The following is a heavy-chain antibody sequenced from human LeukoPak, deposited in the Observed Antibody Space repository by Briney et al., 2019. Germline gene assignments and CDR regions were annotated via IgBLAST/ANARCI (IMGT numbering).Heavy chain of an antibody. V-gene: IGHV5-51*01. J-gene: IGHJ4*02. D-gene: IGHD6-19*01. CDR3: ARHTSIAVAGFIDY. CDR2: IYPGDSNT. Sequence: GESLKISCKASGYSFTTYWIGWVRQMPGKGLEWMGIIYPGDSNTRYSPSFQGQVTISADKSISTAYLQWSSLKASDTAMYYCARHTSIAVAGFIDYWGQGTLVTVSS. CDR1: GYSFTTYW.